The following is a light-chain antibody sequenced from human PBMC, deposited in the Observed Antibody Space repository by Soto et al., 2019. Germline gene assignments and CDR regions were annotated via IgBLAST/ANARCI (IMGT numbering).Light chain of an antibody. Sequence: EIVMTQTPLSSPVTLGQPASISCRSSQSLAHSDGNTYLSWLQQRPGQPPRLLIYKVSTRFPGVPDRFSGSGAGTNFTLKISRVEVEDVGVYYCMQATQLPTFGGGTKVEIK. J-gene: IGKJ4*01. CDR1: QSLAHSDGNTY. CDR2: KVS. V-gene: IGKV2-24*01. CDR3: MQATQLPT.